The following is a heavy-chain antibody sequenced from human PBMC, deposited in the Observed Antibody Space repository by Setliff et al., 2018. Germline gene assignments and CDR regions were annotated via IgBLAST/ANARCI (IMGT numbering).Heavy chain of an antibody. CDR1: GGSITDRNW. J-gene: IGHJ3*02. Sequence: SETLSLTCALSGGSITDRNWWNWVRQPPGKGLEWIGEMYHSGNTYYNPSLKSRVTISVDTSKNQFSLRVTSVTAADTAVYYCARTLPTYCRDGPCKVGALDIWGQGTMVTVSS. CDR3: ARTLPTYCRDGPCKVGALDI. V-gene: IGHV4-4*02. CDR2: MYHSGNT. D-gene: IGHD1-26*01.